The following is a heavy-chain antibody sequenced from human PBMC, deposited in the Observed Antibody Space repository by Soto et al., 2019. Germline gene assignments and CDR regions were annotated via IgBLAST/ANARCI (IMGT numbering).Heavy chain of an antibody. CDR3: ARTASPMVRRVLGLTSYYSYRLDV. CDR1: GFSLSTSGMC. J-gene: IGHJ6*02. V-gene: IGHV2-70*01. D-gene: IGHD3-10*01. Sequence: SGPTLMNPTQTLTLTCTFSGFSLSTSGMCVSWIRQPPGKALEWLALIDWDDDKYYSTSLKTRLTISKDTSKNQVVLTMTNMDPVDTATYYCARTASPMVRRVLGLTSYYSYRLDVWGQGTTVTVSS. CDR2: IDWDDDK.